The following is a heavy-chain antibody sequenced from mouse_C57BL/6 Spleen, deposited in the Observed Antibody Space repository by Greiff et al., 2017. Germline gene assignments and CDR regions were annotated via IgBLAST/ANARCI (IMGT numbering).Heavy chain of an antibody. CDR3: TTGGSSYCDD. V-gene: IGHV14-4*01. D-gene: IGHD1-1*01. J-gene: IGHJ2*01. CDR1: GFNIKDDY. Sequence: EVQLQQSGAELVRPGASVKLSCTASGFNIKDDYMHWVKQRPEQGLEWIGWIDPENGDTEYASKFQGKATITADTSSNTACLQVSSLTSEDTAVYYCTTGGSSYCDDWGQGTTLTVSS. CDR2: IDPENGDT.